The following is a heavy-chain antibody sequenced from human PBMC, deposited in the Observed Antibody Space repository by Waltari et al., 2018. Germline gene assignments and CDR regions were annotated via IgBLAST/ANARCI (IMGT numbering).Heavy chain of an antibody. D-gene: IGHD1-26*01. CDR3: GRWTSGSPDV. CDR1: GFTFSDHS. V-gene: IGHV3-72*01. CDR2: TKNKRNGYTT. J-gene: IGHJ4*02. Sequence: EVHLVGSGGGLVQPGGSLRPSCAAYGFTFSDHSLAWVRPAPGKGLEWVGRTKNKRNGYTTEYAASVRGRFTISRDESENSVYLQMNSLKTEDTAVYFCGRWTSGSPDVWGQGTLVTVSS.